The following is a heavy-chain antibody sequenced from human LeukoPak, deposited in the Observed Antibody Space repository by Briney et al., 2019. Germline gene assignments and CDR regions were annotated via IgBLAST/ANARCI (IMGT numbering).Heavy chain of an antibody. J-gene: IGHJ4*02. CDR1: GFTFSSYA. V-gene: IGHV3-23*01. D-gene: IGHD3-10*01. CDR3: AKDPSRPLWFGEPHDY. CDR2: ISRSGGST. Sequence: GGSLRLYCAASGFTFSSYAMSWVRQAPGKGLEWVSVISRSGGSTYYADSVKGRFTISRDNSKNTLYLQMNSLRAEDTAVYYCAKDPSRPLWFGEPHDYWGQGTLVTVSS.